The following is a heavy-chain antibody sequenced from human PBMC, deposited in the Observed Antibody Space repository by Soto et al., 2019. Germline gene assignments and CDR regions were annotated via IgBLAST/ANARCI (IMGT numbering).Heavy chain of an antibody. J-gene: IGHJ6*02. CDR3: ARAQAAADHYYDGMDV. CDR2: IIPIFGTA. Sequence: QVQLVQSGAEVKKPGSSVKVSCKASGGTFSSYAISWVRQAPGQGLEWMGGIIPIFGTANYAQKFQGSVAITADESTSTDYMERSSRRSEDTAVYYCARAQAAADHYYDGMDVWGQGTTVTVSS. V-gene: IGHV1-69*01. CDR1: GGTFSSYA. D-gene: IGHD6-13*01.